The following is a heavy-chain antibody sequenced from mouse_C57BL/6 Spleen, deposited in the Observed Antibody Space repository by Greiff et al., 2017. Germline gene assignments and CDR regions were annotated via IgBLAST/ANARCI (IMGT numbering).Heavy chain of an antibody. V-gene: IGHV8-8*01. D-gene: IGHD2-3*01. CDR3: ARVGDGYYEAWFAY. CDR1: GFSLSTFGMG. CDR2: IWWDDDT. Sequence: QVTLKESGPGILQPSQTLSLTCSFSGFSLSTFGMGVGWIRQPSGKGLEWLAHIWWDDDTYYNPALKSRLTISKDTSKNQVLLKNANVDTADTATYYGARVGDGYYEAWFAYWGQGTLVTVSA. J-gene: IGHJ3*01.